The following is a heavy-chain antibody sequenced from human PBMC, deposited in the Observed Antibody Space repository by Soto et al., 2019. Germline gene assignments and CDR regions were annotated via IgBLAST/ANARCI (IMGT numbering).Heavy chain of an antibody. CDR1: GFTFSDYA. CDR2: ISFDGSNE. J-gene: IGHJ6*02. D-gene: IGHD4-17*01. Sequence: GGSLRLSCAASGFTFSDYAMHWVRQAPGKGLEWVAIISFDGSNEHYADSVQGRFTISRDNSENTLYLQMNSLRADDTAVYYCARPAATVIFYSGMDVWGQGTTGTVS. V-gene: IGHV3-30-3*01. CDR3: ARPAATVIFYSGMDV.